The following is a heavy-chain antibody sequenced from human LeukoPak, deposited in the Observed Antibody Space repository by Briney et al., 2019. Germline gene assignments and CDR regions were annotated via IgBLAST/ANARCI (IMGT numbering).Heavy chain of an antibody. CDR1: GGSIMIGNYY. CDR2: IYYSGST. Sequence: RPSETLSLTCNVSGGSIMIGNYYWAWIRQPPGKGLEWIGYIYYSGSTNYNPSLKSRVTISVDTSKNQFSLKLSSVTAADTAVYYCARHFSYDYGDYSTRPAVPFDAFDIWGQGTMVTVSS. CDR3: ARHFSYDYGDYSTRPAVPFDAFDI. J-gene: IGHJ3*02. D-gene: IGHD4-17*01. V-gene: IGHV4-61*05.